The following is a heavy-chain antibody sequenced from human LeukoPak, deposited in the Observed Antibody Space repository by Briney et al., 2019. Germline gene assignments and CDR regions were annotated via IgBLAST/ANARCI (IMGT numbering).Heavy chain of an antibody. Sequence: QTGGSLRLSCAASGFTFSSYGMHWVRQAPGKGLEWVAVIWYDGSNKYYADSVKGRFTISRDNSKNTLYLQMNSLRAEDTAVYYCARDLGRGTIFEVDYWGQGTLVTVSS. J-gene: IGHJ4*02. D-gene: IGHD3-3*01. CDR1: GFTFSSYG. V-gene: IGHV3-33*01. CDR3: ARDLGRGTIFEVDY. CDR2: IWYDGSNK.